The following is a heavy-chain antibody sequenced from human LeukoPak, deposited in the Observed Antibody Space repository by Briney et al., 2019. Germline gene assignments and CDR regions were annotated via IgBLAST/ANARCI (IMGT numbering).Heavy chain of an antibody. J-gene: IGHJ4*02. CDR1: GGSISSYY. V-gene: IGHV4-59*08. CDR2: IYYSGST. Sequence: SETLSLTCTVSGGSISSYYWSWIRQPPGKGLEWIGYIYYSGSTNYNPSLKSRVTISVDTSKNQFSLKLSSVTAADTAVYYCATTISRGRYFDYWGQGTLVTISS. D-gene: IGHD3-16*01. CDR3: ATTISRGRYFDY.